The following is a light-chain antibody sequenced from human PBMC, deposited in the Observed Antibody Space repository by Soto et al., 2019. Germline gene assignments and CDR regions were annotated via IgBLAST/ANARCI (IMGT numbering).Light chain of an antibody. V-gene: IGLV3-21*04. CDR3: QVWDSTDDQVV. J-gene: IGLJ2*01. CDR2: FDS. CDR1: SIGSRS. Sequence: SYELTQPPSVSVAPGMTARIPCGGNSIGSRSVHWYQQKPGQAPFMVIYFDSDRPSGIPERFSGSNSGNTATLIISTVEAGDEADYYCQVWDSTDDQVVFGGGTKLTVL.